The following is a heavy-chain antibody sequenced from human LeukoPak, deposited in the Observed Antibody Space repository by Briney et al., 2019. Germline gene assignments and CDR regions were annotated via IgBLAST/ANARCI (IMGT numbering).Heavy chain of an antibody. CDR3: AKDDRSNHRPYGAFDY. V-gene: IGHV3-30*18. J-gene: IGHJ4*02. D-gene: IGHD4-17*01. CDR1: GFVFSASY. Sequence: PGGSLSLSCAASGFVFSASYMSWVRKAPGKGLEWVAVISYDGSNKYYADSVKGRFTISRDNSKNTLYLQMNSLRAEDTAVYYCAKDDRSNHRPYGAFDYWGQGTLVTVSS. CDR2: ISYDGSNK.